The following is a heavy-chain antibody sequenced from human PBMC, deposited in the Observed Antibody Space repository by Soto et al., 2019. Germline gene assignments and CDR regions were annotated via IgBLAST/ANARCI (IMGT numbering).Heavy chain of an antibody. Sequence: SGPTLVNPTQTLTLTCTFSGFSLSTSGMCVSWIRQPPGKALEWLALIDWDDDKYYSTSLKTRLTISKDTSKNQVVLTMTNMDPVDTAKYYCARQYSSSSYYYYGMDVWGQGTTVTVSS. D-gene: IGHD6-6*01. CDR3: ARQYSSSSYYYYGMDV. V-gene: IGHV2-70*01. CDR2: IDWDDDK. CDR1: GFSLSTSGMC. J-gene: IGHJ6*02.